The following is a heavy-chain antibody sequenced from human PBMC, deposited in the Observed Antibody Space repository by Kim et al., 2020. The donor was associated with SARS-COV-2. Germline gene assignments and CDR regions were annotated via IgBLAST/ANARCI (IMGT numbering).Heavy chain of an antibody. V-gene: IGHV4-61*02. D-gene: IGHD3-16*01. J-gene: IGHJ5*02. CDR1: GGSISSGSYY. CDR3: ARGLGLGLLMGWFDP. Sequence: SETLSITCTVSGGSISSGSYYWSWIRQPAGKGLEWIGRIYTSGSTNYNPSLKSRVTISVDTYKNQFSLKLSSVTAADTAVYYCARGLGLGLLMGWFDPWGQGTLVTVSS. CDR2: IYTSGST.